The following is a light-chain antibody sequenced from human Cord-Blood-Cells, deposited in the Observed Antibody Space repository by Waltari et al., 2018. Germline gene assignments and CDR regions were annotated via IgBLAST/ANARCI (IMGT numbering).Light chain of an antibody. J-gene: IGLJ1*01. V-gene: IGLV2-14*01. Sequence: QVALTQPAFVSGSPGQSITIPCPGTSSDVGGYKYVPWYQQHPGKAPKRMIYEVINRPSGVSNRFSGSKSGNTASLTISGLQAEDEADYYCSSYTSSSTYVFGTGTKVTVL. CDR3: SSYTSSSTYV. CDR1: SSDVGGYKY. CDR2: EVI.